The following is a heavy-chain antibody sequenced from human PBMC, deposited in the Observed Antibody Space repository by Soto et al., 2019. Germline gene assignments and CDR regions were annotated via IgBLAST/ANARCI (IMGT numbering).Heavy chain of an antibody. CDR1: GFTFNTNS. CDR3: AKPDGATYNFRY. CDR2: ISSSGGST. J-gene: IGHJ4*02. V-gene: IGHV3-23*01. D-gene: IGHD1-1*01. Sequence: DVQLLESGGSLVQPGGSLRLSCAASGFTFNTNSMSWVRQAPGKGLEWVSAISSSGGSTYYADSVKGRFIISRDNSQNTLYLQMNSLRAEDTAVYYCAKPDGATYNFRYWGQGTLVTVSS.